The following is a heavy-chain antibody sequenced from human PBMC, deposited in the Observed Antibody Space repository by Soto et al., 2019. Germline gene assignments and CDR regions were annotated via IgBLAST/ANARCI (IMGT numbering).Heavy chain of an antibody. Sequence: QVQLVQSGAEVKKPGASVKVSCKASGYSFTSYDMNWVRQAPGQGLEWMGWVNPNSGDTDYAQKFQDRVTMTTDTSIRTSYMELSSLRSDDTAVYSCARVSFLAPVTGAEIFDFWGQGTMVTVSS. CDR1: GYSFTSYD. CDR2: VNPNSGDT. J-gene: IGHJ3*01. D-gene: IGHD2-21*02. CDR3: ARVSFLAPVTGAEIFDF. V-gene: IGHV1-8*01.